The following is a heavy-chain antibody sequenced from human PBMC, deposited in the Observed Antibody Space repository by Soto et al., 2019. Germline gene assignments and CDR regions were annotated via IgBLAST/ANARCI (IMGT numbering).Heavy chain of an antibody. J-gene: IGHJ4*02. D-gene: IGHD4-17*01. CDR1: GFAVSSNY. CDR2: IYSGGST. V-gene: IGHV3-66*01. CDR3: ARDLYGSIDY. Sequence: GGFLRLSCAASGFAVSSNYMSWVRQAPGKGLEWVSVIYSGGSTYYADSVKGRFTISRDNSKNTLYLQMNSLRAEDTAVYYCARDLYGSIDYWGQGTLVTVSS.